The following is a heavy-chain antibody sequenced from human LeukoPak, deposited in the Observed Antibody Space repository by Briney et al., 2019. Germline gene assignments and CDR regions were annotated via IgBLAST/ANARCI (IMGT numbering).Heavy chain of an antibody. Sequence: GGSLRLSCAASGFTFSTYSMNWVRQAPGRGLEWVSSITSGSSYIYYADSVKGRFTVSRDNAKNSLYLQMNSLRVEDTAVYYCARWEYSSSSFGQSDYYYYMDVWGKAT. CDR2: ITSGSSYI. CDR1: GFTFSTYS. D-gene: IGHD6-6*01. J-gene: IGHJ6*03. CDR3: ARWEYSSSSFGQSDYYYYMDV. V-gene: IGHV3-21*01.